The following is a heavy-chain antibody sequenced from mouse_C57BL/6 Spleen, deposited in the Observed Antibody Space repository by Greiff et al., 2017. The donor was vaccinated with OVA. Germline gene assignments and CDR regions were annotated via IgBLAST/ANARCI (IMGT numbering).Heavy chain of an antibody. J-gene: IGHJ2*01. CDR1: GYAFSSSW. D-gene: IGHD1-1*01. V-gene: IGHV1-82*01. Sequence: VQLQQSGPELVKPGASVKISCKASGYAFSSSWMNWVKQRPGKGLEWIGRLYPGDGDTNYNGKFKGKATLTADKSSSTAYMQLSSLTSEDSAVYFWASPYDGSSPDYWGQGTTRTVSS. CDR2: LYPGDGDT. CDR3: ASPYDGSSPDY.